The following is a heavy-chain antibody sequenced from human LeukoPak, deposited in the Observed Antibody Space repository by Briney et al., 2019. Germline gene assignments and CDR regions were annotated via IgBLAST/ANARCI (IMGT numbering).Heavy chain of an antibody. CDR1: GFTFSYYT. V-gene: IGHV3-21*01. CDR3: ARDDVAWNDVHWFDP. Sequence: GGSQRLSCAASGFTFSYYTMSWVRQAPGKGLEWVSSISSTGSSIYYADSVKGRFNISRDNAKNSLYLQMSSLRVEDTAVYYCARDDVAWNDVHWFDPWGQGTLVTVSS. J-gene: IGHJ5*02. CDR2: ISSTGSSI. D-gene: IGHD1-1*01.